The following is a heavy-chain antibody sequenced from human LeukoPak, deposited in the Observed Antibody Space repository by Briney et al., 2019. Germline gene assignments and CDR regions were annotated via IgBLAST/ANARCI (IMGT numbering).Heavy chain of an antibody. CDR3: ARKLPGLGYFDY. D-gene: IGHD3-10*01. CDR1: GGSISSYY. J-gene: IGHJ4*02. V-gene: IGHV4-59*12. Sequence: SETLSLTCTVSGGSISSYYWSWIRQPPGKGLEWIGYIYYSGSTNCNPSLKSRVTISADTSKNQFSLKLSSVTAVDTAVYYCARKLPGLGYFDYWGQGTLVTVSS. CDR2: IYYSGST.